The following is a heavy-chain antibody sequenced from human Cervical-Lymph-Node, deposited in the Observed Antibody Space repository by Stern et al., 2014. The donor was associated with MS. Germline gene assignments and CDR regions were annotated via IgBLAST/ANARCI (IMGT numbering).Heavy chain of an antibody. CDR2: YDPQHGET. V-gene: IGHV1-24*01. D-gene: IGHD2-21*02. CDR1: GYTLTEMS. J-gene: IGHJ6*02. Sequence: VQLVESGAEVKKPGASVKVSCKVSGYTLTEMSMPWVRQAPGKGLEWMGGYDPQHGETVYAQKIQGRVTMAEDRSTDTAYMELTSLRSDDTAVYYCATHRGRVTYYYGLDVWGQGTTVTVYS. CDR3: ATHRGRVTYYYGLDV.